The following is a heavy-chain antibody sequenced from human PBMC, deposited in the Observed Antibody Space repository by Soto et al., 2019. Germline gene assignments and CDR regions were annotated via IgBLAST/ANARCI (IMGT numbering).Heavy chain of an antibody. J-gene: IGHJ5*02. D-gene: IGHD3-16*01. CDR2: IYQTGST. V-gene: IGHV4-4*02. CDR1: NGSITSGNW. CDR3: ARVWGALAPIAGWFGP. Sequence: QVQLQESGPGLVKPSGPLSLTCAVSNGSITSGNWWSWVRQPPGKGLAWIGDIYQTGSTNYNPSLRSRVIISVDKSKNNFSLSLSSVTAADTAVYFCARVWGALAPIAGWFGPWGRGILVTVSS.